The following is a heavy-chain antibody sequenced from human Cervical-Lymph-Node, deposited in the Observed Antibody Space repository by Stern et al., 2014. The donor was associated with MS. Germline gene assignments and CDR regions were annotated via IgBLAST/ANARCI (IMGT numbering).Heavy chain of an antibody. CDR3: VAYASGDNINH. Sequence: VQLVESGAGVVQPGRSLRLSCAASGFTFSRNGMHWVRQAPGKGLEWVAVRWYDGSNDNYVDSVKGRFTISRDNSKNTLYLQMNSLRVEDTAVYYCVAYASGDNINHWGQGTLVTVSS. D-gene: IGHD6-19*01. CDR1: GFTFSRNG. V-gene: IGHV3-33*03. CDR2: RWYDGSND. J-gene: IGHJ5*02.